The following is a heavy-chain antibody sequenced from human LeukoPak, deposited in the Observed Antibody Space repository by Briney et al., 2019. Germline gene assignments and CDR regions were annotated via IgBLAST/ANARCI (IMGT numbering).Heavy chain of an antibody. J-gene: IGHJ4*02. D-gene: IGHD1-1*01. V-gene: IGHV4-59*08. Sequence: SETLSLTCTVSGGSTNSYYWSWIRQPPGRGLEWIGYIYYSGSTNYNPSLKSRVTISVDTSKNQFSLKLSSVTAADTAVYYCARRRATFDYWGQGTLVTVSS. CDR2: IYYSGST. CDR3: ARRRATFDY. CDR1: GGSTNSYY.